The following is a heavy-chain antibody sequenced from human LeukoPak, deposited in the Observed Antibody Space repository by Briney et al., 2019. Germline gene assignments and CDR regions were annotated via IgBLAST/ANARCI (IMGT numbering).Heavy chain of an antibody. D-gene: IGHD3-10*01. V-gene: IGHV3-23*01. Sequence: PGRSLRLSCAASGFTFSSYAMRCVRPHPGNGLEWVSAISVRGATTSYADSVKGRFTISRDNSKNTLYLQMNSLRAEDTAVYYCAKALWSFSYFDYWGQGALVTVSS. CDR3: AKALWSFSYFDY. CDR2: ISVRGATT. J-gene: IGHJ4*02. CDR1: GFTFSSYA.